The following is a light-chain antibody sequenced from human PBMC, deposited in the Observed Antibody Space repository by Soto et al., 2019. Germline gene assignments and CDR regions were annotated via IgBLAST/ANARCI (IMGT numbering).Light chain of an antibody. CDR3: QQRYSNLYT. J-gene: IGKJ5*01. CDR1: QSVRRN. V-gene: IGKV3-15*01. CDR2: GAS. Sequence: EIVMTQSPATLSVSPGQRSTLSCRASQSVRRNLAWYQQKPVQAPGLLIYGASTRATGIPARFSGSGSGTDFTLTISSLQPEDFETYYCQQRYSNLYTFGQGTRLEIK.